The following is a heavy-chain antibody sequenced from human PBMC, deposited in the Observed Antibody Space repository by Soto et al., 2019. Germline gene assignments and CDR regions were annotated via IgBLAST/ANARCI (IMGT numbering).Heavy chain of an antibody. J-gene: IGHJ5*02. CDR2: IFHSGTT. Sequence: SETLSLTCTVSGGSDSRGSYFWSWIRQPPGKGLEWIGKIFHSGTTNYNPSLKSRFIISVDTSTNEFSLKLNSLTAADTAVYDCARIHITGRAESWGQGNLVSV. V-gene: IGHV4-61*01. CDR3: ARIHITGRAES. CDR1: GGSDSRGSYF. D-gene: IGHD2-8*02.